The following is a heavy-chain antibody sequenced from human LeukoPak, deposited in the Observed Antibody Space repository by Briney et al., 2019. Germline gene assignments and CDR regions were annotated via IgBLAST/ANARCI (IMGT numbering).Heavy chain of an antibody. CDR2: ISSSSSYI. J-gene: IGHJ4*02. V-gene: IGHV3-21*01. CDR3: ARELRYFDWLPDY. CDR1: GFTFSSYS. D-gene: IGHD3-9*01. Sequence: GGSLRLSCAASGFTFSSYSMNWVRQAPGKGLEWVSSISSSSSYIYYADSVKGRFTISRDNAKNSLYLQMNSLRAEDTAVYYCARELRYFDWLPDYWGQGTLVTVSS.